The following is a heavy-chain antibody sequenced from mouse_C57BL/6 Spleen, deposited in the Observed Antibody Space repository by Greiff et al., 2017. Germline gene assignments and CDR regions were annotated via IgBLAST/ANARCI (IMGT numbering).Heavy chain of an antibody. V-gene: IGHV1-84*01. CDR3: ERDGRRWGFDY. J-gene: IGHJ2*01. CDR2: IYPGRGNT. D-gene: IGHD2-12*01. CDR1: GYTFTDYY. Sequence: QVQLQQSGPELVKPGASVKISCKASGYTFTDYYINWVKQRPGQGLEWIGWIYPGRGNTKYNEKFKGKSTLTVDTSSSTAYMQLSSRTSEDSAVYFCERDGRRWGFDYWGKGTTLTVSS.